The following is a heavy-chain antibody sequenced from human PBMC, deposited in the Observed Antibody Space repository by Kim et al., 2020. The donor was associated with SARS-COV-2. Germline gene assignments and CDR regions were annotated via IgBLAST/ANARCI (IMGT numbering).Heavy chain of an antibody. V-gene: IGHV5-51*01. J-gene: IGHJ4*02. D-gene: IGHD6-19*01. CDR3: ARLIAVADLYYFDY. Sequence: TQYFRGQVTISADKSNSTAYLQRSSLKASDTAMYYCARLIAVADLYYFDYWGQGTLVTVSS.